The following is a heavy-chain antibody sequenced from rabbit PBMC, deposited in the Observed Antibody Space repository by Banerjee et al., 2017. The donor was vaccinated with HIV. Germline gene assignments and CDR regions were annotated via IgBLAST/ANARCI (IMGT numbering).Heavy chain of an antibody. J-gene: IGHJ4*01. V-gene: IGHV1S40*01. D-gene: IGHD4-1*01. CDR1: GFSFSSSDY. CDR3: ARDLAGVIGWNFDL. CDR2: IYAGSTGHT. Sequence: QSLEESGGDLVKPGASLTLTCTASGFSFSSSDYMCWVRQAPGKGLEWIACIYAGSTGHTYYASWAKGRFTISRTSSTTVALQMTSLTAADTATYFCARDLAGVIGWNFDLWGQGTLVTVS.